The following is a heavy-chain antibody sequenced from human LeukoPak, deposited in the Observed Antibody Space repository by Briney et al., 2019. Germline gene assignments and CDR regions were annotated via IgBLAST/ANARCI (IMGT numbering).Heavy chain of an antibody. D-gene: IGHD3-9*01. V-gene: IGHV3-11*06. CDR2: IGSSSSYT. J-gene: IGHJ4*02. CDR1: GFTFSDYY. Sequence: GGSLRLSCAASGFTFSDYYMSWIRQAPGKGLEWVSYIGSSSSYTNYADSVKGRFTISRDNAKNSLYLQMNSLGAEDTAVYYCARDRGPDVLRYFDWLFYGWGQGTLVTVSS. CDR3: ARDRGPDVLRYFDWLFYG.